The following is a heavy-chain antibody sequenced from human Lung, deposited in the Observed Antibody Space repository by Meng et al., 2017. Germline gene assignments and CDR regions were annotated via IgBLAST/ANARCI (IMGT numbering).Heavy chain of an antibody. CDR2: IHHSGST. J-gene: IGHJ4*02. CDR1: GGPFSDYY. V-gene: IGHV4-34*01. CDR3: ARGPTTMAHDFDY. Sequence: HVQRQPWGAGLLKPSDTLSLPCVVSGGPFSDYYWSGIRQPPGKGLEWIGEIHHSGSTNYNPSLESRATISVDTSQNNLSLKLSSVTAADSAVYYCARGPTTMAHDFDYWGQGTLVTVSS. D-gene: IGHD4-11*01.